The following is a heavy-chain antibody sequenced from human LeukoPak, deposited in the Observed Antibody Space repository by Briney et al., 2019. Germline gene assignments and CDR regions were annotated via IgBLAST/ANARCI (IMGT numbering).Heavy chain of an antibody. CDR3: ARGGGLDV. Sequence: PGGSLRLSCAASGFTFSSYWMNWVRQAPGKGLEWVASINHNGNVNYYVDSVKGRFTISRDNAKNSLYLQMSNLRAEDTAVYFCARGGGLDVWGQGAMVTVSS. CDR1: GFTFSSYW. CDR2: INHNGNVN. V-gene: IGHV3-7*03. D-gene: IGHD3-16*01. J-gene: IGHJ6*02.